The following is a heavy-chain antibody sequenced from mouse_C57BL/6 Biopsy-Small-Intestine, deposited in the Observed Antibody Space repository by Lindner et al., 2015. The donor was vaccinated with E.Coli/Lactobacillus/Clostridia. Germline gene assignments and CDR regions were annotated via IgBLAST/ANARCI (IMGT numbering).Heavy chain of an antibody. CDR3: AMCSSPRCRRDNYYYFMDV. CDR2: VVPMFGAV. CDR1: GGTFNNYA. J-gene: IGHJ1*01. Sequence: SVKVSCKTSGGTFNNYAISWVRQAPGQGLEWMGGVVPMFGAVNYAQKLRARIRITADESTSSAYLELSSLKSEDTAVYFCAMCSSPRCRRDNYYYFMDVWGEGTTVTVSS. V-gene: IGHV1-79*01. D-gene: IGHD6-1*01.